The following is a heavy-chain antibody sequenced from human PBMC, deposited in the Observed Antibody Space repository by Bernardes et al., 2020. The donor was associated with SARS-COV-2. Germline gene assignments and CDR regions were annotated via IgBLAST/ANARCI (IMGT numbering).Heavy chain of an antibody. CDR1: GFTVSNNY. J-gene: IGHJ6*02. CDR3: ARLLSPSMRYGIDV. CDR2: IHSNGRT. Sequence: GGSLRLSCAASGFTVSNNYATWVRQAPGKGLEWVSVIHSNGRTYYADSVKGRFTISRDNSKNTLYLQMNSLRVEDTAVYYCARLLSPSMRYGIDVWGQGTTVSVSS. V-gene: IGHV3-66*01. D-gene: IGHD1-26*01.